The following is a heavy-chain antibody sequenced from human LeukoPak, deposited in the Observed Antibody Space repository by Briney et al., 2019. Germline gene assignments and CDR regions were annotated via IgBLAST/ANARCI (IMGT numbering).Heavy chain of an antibody. Sequence: PSETQSLTCTVSGGSISSYYWSSIRQPPGKGLEWIGYIYYSGSTNYNPSLKSRVTISVDTSKNQFSLKLSSVTAADTAVYYCARARLLWYGMDVWGQGTTVTVSS. CDR3: ARARLLWYGMDV. D-gene: IGHD3-10*01. J-gene: IGHJ6*02. CDR1: GGSISSYY. V-gene: IGHV4-59*08. CDR2: IYYSGST.